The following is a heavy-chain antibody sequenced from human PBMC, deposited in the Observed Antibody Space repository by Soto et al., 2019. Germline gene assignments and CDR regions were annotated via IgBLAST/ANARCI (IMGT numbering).Heavy chain of an antibody. V-gene: IGHV3-23*01. CDR1: GFSFDKYA. J-gene: IGHJ4*02. Sequence: HPXVSLRLSCVASGFSFDKYAMAWVRQAPGKGLEWVSHVAAGGGHTYYAESVKGRFTISRDNSKNTLFLQINTLRADDTAIYFCARRTSFLGAFDYWGQGVLVTVS. CDR3: ARRTSFLGAFDY. CDR2: VAAGGGHT. D-gene: IGHD3-16*02.